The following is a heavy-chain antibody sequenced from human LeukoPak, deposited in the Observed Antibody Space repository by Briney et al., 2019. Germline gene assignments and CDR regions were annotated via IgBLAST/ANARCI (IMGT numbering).Heavy chain of an antibody. D-gene: IGHD5-18*01. J-gene: IGHJ4*02. CDR1: GGTFSSYT. CDR3: ARDVHNGYNYGTYFDC. V-gene: IGHV1-69*04. CDR2: IIPILGIA. Sequence: SVKVSCKASGGTFSSYTISWVRQAPGQGLEWVGRIIPILGIANYAQKFQGRVTITADKSTSTAYMELSSLRSEDTAVYYCARDVHNGYNYGTYFDCWGQGTLGTVSS.